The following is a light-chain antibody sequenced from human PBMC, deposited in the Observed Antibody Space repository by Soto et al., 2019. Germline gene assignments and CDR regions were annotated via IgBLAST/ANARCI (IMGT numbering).Light chain of an antibody. J-gene: IGKJ4*01. CDR1: QRVSNTY. Sequence: EIVLAQSPGTLSLSPGERATLSCRASQRVSNTYLAWYQQKPGQAPRLLIYGVSSRATGIPDRFSGSGSGTDFTLTMSRLEPEDFEVYYCQQYSSSPVTLGGGTKVDIK. V-gene: IGKV3-20*01. CDR3: QQYSSSPVT. CDR2: GVS.